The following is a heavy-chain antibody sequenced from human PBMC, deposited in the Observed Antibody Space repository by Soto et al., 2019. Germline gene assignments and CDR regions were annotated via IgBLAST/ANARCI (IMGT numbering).Heavy chain of an antibody. V-gene: IGHV1-18*01. CDR3: ARGSAYDCSAFYRD. J-gene: IGHJ4*02. D-gene: IGHD3-22*01. CDR1: GYTFTNYG. CDR2: ISGYNGDT. Sequence: QIQLVQSGAEVKKPGASVKVSCKASGYTFTNYGIAWVRQAPGQGLEWLGWISGYNGDTNYAKKLQGRVTMTTATSTTTAYLDLRSLRFDDTAVYYCARGSAYDCSAFYRDWGQGTLVTVSS.